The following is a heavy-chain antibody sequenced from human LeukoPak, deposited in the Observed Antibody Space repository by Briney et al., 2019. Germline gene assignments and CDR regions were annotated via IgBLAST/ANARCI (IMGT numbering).Heavy chain of an antibody. V-gene: IGHV4-59*08. CDR1: GGSISSNS. J-gene: IGHJ4*02. CDR3: ARSIYWSEGFDY. D-gene: IGHD2-8*02. CDR2: IYNSGIT. Sequence: SETLSLTCTVSGGSISSNSWNWIRQPPGKGLEWIGYIYNSGITNYKPSLKSRVTISVDTSKNQFSLRLSSVTAADTAVYYCARSIYWSEGFDYWGQGTLVTVSS.